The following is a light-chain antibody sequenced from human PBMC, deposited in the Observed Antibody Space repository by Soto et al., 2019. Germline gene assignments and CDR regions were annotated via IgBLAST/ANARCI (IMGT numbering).Light chain of an antibody. Sequence: DIQMTQSPASLSASVGDRVTITCRASQRISNNLNWYQQKPGKAPKLLIYGSTNLQSGVPSRFSGSGSGTEFTITISGLQPEDIATYYCQQSFSIPYTFGQGTKQGIK. CDR3: QQSFSIPYT. V-gene: IGKV1-39*01. CDR1: QRISNN. CDR2: GST. J-gene: IGKJ2*01.